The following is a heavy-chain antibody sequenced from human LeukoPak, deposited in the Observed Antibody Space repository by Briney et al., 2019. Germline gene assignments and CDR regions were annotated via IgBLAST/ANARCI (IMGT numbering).Heavy chain of an antibody. CDR2: IIPIFGTA. CDR1: GGTFSSYA. D-gene: IGHD3-10*01. J-gene: IGHJ5*02. Sequence: GASVKVSCKASGGTFSSYAISWVRQDPGQGLEWMGGIIPIFGTANYAQKFQGRVTITADKSTSTAYMELSSLRSEDTAVYYCAREGSGMVRGVFDPWGQGTLVTVSS. CDR3: AREGSGMVRGVFDP. V-gene: IGHV1-69*06.